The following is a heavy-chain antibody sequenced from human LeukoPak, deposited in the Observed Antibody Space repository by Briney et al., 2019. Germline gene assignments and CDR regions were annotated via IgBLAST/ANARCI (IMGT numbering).Heavy chain of an antibody. CDR3: AREGLGELTLDC. J-gene: IGHJ4*02. D-gene: IGHD3-16*01. V-gene: IGHV1-18*01. CDR1: GYTFTTYG. Sequence: ASVKVSCKSSGYTFTTYGITWVRQAPGQGLEWMGWISTDNGDTNYAQKLQGRVAMTTDTSTSTAYMELRSLRSDDTAVYYCAREGLGELTLDCWGQGTLVTVSS. CDR2: ISTDNGDT.